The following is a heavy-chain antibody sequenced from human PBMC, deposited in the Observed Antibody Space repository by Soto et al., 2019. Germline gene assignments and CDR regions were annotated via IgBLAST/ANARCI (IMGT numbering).Heavy chain of an antibody. CDR3: ARVRGDYGDYRLVLGLFDY. J-gene: IGHJ4*02. D-gene: IGHD4-17*01. CDR1: GGSISSYY. Sequence: SETLSLTCTVSGGSISSYYWSWIRQPPGKGLEWIGYIYYSGSTNYNPSLKSRVTISVDTSKNQFSLKLSSVTAADTAVYYCARVRGDYGDYRLVLGLFDYWGQGTLVTVSS. CDR2: IYYSGST. V-gene: IGHV4-59*01.